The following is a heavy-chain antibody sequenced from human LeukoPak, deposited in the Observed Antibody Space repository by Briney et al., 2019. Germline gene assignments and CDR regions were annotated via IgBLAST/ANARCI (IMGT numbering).Heavy chain of an antibody. V-gene: IGHV1-24*01. Sequence: ASVKVSCKVSGYTLTELSMHWVRQAPGKGLEWMGGFDPEDGETIYAQKFQGRVTMTEDTSTDTAYMELSSLRSEDTAVYYCASSSTRKNAFDIWGQGTMVTVSS. CDR1: GYTLTELS. D-gene: IGHD6-6*01. J-gene: IGHJ3*02. CDR2: FDPEDGET. CDR3: ASSSTRKNAFDI.